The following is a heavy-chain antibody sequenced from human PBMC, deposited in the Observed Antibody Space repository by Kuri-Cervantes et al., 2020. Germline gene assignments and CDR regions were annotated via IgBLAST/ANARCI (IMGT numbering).Heavy chain of an antibody. V-gene: IGHV4-34*01. CDR1: GGSFSGYY. CDR3: ATSGYCSGGSCYSGGFYFDY. CDR2: INHSGST. Sequence: SETLSLTCAVYGGSFSGYYWSWIRQPPGKGLEWIGEINHSGSTNYNPSLKSRVTISVDTSKNQFSLKLSSVTAADTAVYYCATSGYCSGGSCYSGGFYFDYWGQGTLVTVSS. D-gene: IGHD2-15*01. J-gene: IGHJ4*02.